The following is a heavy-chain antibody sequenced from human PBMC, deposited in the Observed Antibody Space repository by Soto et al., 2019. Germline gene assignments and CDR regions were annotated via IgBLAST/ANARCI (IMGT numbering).Heavy chain of an antibody. Sequence: SETLSLTCAVYGGSFSGYYWSWIRQPPGKGLEWIGEINHSGSTNYNPSLKSRVTISVDTSKNQFSLKLSSVTAADTAVYYCARVVVVVAATLPWPYYFDYWGQGTQVTVS. CDR3: ARVVVVVAATLPWPYYFDY. D-gene: IGHD2-15*01. CDR2: INHSGST. J-gene: IGHJ4*02. V-gene: IGHV4-34*01. CDR1: GGSFSGYY.